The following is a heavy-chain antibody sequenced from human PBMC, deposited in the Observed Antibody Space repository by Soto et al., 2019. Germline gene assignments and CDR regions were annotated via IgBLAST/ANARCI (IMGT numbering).Heavy chain of an antibody. J-gene: IGHJ4*02. CDR3: ERGDTVVVPAAMPGFSFDF. V-gene: IGHV1-18*01. CDR1: GYTFTNYG. Sequence: QVQLVQSGAEVKKPGASVKVSCKASGYTFTNYGISWVRQAPGQGLEWMGGIIPYNGKTDYAQNLQGRGTMTTDTSTSTAYMELRSLRSDDTAVYYWERGDTVVVPAAMPGFSFDFWGQGTLVTVSS. CDR2: IIPYNGKT. D-gene: IGHD2-2*01.